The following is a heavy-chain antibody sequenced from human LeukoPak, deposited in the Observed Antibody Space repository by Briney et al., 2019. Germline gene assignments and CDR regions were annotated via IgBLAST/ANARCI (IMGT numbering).Heavy chain of an antibody. J-gene: IGHJ6*03. CDR2: IYYSGST. V-gene: IGHV4-59*01. D-gene: IGHD3-10*01. CDR3: ARIGTNYYYYMDV. Sequence: SETLSLTCTVSGGSIRSYYWSWIRQPPGKGLEWIGYIYYSGSTNYNPSLKSRVTISVDTSKNQFSLKLSSVTAADTAVYYCARIGTNYYYYMDVWGKGTTGTVSS. CDR1: GGSIRSYY.